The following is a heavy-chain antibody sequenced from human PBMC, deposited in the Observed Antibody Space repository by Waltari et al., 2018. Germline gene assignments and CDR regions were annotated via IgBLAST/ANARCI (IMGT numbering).Heavy chain of an antibody. D-gene: IGHD6-19*01. CDR2: LSGSGDIT. CDR1: GFTFNNYA. CDR3: ARKEGIPGGSGWTFNTFDV. J-gene: IGHJ3*01. Sequence: EVQLLESGGNLVQPGGSLRISCEASGFTFNNYAMSWGRRAPAPGKGLQWVSALSGSGDITYFAVSVKGRFTISRDNSKDTLYLQMDSLRAEDTALYYCARKEGIPGGSGWTFNTFDVWGQGTMVTVSS. V-gene: IGHV3-23*01.